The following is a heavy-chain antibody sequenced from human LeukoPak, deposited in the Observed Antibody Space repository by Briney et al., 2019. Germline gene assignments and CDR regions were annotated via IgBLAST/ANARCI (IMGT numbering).Heavy chain of an antibody. Sequence: GGSLRLSCAASGFTVSSNYMSWVRQAPGKGLEWVSVIHSGGSTYYADSVKGRFTISRDNSKNTLYLQMNSLRAEDTAVYYCAGPILGGATVFGYYGMDVWGQGTTVTVSS. CDR3: AGPILGGATVFGYYGMDV. D-gene: IGHD1-26*01. CDR2: IHSGGST. V-gene: IGHV3-66*01. CDR1: GFTVSSNY. J-gene: IGHJ6*02.